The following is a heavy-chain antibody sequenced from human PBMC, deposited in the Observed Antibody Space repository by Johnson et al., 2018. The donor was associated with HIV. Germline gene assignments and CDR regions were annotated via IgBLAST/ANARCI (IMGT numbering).Heavy chain of an antibody. J-gene: IGHJ3*02. D-gene: IGHD2-2*01. Sequence: QVQLVESGGGVVQPGRSLRLSCAASGFIFNDYPMYWVRQPPGKGLEWVAVISFDGSNKYYADSVKGRFSISRDNSKNTLYVQMNSLRAEDTAVYYCATTFCTSCSVGKFGTFDIWGQGTMVTVSS. V-gene: IGHV3-30*04. CDR2: ISFDGSNK. CDR1: GFIFNDYP. CDR3: ATTFCTSCSVGKFGTFDI.